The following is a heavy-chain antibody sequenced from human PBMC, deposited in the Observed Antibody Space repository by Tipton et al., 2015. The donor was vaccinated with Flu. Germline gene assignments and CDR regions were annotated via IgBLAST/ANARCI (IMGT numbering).Heavy chain of an antibody. J-gene: IGHJ4*02. D-gene: IGHD6-13*01. CDR3: ARAIAAAGSY. V-gene: IGHV3-7*01. Sequence: SLRLSCAASGFTFGSYWMTWVRQAPGKGLEWVANIKQDGSQRYYVDSVKGRFTISRDNAKNSVYLQMNSLKAEDTAVYYCARAIAAAGSYWGQGTLVTVSS. CDR1: GFTFGSYW. CDR2: IKQDGSQR.